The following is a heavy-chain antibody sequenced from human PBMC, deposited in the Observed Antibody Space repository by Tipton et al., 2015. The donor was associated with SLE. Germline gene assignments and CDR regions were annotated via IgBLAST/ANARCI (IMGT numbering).Heavy chain of an antibody. V-gene: IGHV4-59*02. CDR1: GGSVSSYY. CDR2: IHYSGST. Sequence: VKPSETLSLTCTVSGGSVSSYYWSWIRQSPEKGLEWMAYIHYSGSTSYNPSLKSRATISVDTSKNQFSLNLSSVTAADTAMYYCARSGYTTPFDYWGQGTLVTVSS. J-gene: IGHJ4*02. CDR3: ARSGYTTPFDY. D-gene: IGHD3-3*01.